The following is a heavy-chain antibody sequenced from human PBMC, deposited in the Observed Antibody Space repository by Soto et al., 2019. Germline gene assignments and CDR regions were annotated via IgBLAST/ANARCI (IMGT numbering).Heavy chain of an antibody. Sequence: SETLSLTCTVSGGSISSSSYYWGWIRQPPGKGLEWIGSIYYSGSTYYNPSLKSRVTISVDTSKNQFSLKLSSVTAADTAVYYCGTVMTTVTDFDYWGQGTLVTVSS. D-gene: IGHD4-4*01. V-gene: IGHV4-39*01. CDR1: GGSISSSSYY. CDR2: IYYSGST. CDR3: GTVMTTVTDFDY. J-gene: IGHJ4*02.